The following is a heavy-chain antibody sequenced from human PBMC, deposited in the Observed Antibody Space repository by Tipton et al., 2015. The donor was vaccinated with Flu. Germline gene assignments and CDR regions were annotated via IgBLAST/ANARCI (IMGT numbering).Heavy chain of an antibody. Sequence: TLSLTCAVYGGSFSGYYWSWIRQPPGRGLGWIGEINHSGSTNYNPSLKSRVTISVDTSKNQFSLKLSSVTAADTAVYYCARGQINIPWPELLTHDAFDIWGQGTMVPVSS. CDR1: GGSFSGYY. J-gene: IGHJ3*02. CDR2: INHSGST. V-gene: IGHV4-34*01. D-gene: IGHD1-26*01. CDR3: ARGQINIPWPELLTHDAFDI.